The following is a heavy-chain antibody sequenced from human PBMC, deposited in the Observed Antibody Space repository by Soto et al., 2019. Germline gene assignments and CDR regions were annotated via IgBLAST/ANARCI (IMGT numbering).Heavy chain of an antibody. Sequence: GDSVKVSCKASGGTFSSYAISWVRQAPGQGLEWMGGIIPIFGTANYAQKFQGRVTITADESTRTAYMELSSLRSEDTAVYYCARSVRSGYPWVTDYWGQGTLVNDSS. CDR3: ARSVRSGYPWVTDY. V-gene: IGHV1-69*13. CDR2: IIPIFGTA. CDR1: GGTFSSYA. D-gene: IGHD3-3*01. J-gene: IGHJ4*02.